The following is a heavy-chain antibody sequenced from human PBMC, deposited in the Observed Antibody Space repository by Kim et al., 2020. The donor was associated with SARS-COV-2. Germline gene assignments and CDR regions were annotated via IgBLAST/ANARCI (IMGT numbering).Heavy chain of an antibody. D-gene: IGHD3-3*01. Sequence: GGSLRLSCAASGFTFSSYAMHWVRQAPGKGLEWVAVISYDGSNKYYADSVKGRFTISRDNSKNTLYLQMNSLRAEDTAVYYCARGRGEGGFFGVVHWFDP. V-gene: IGHV3-30-3*01. J-gene: IGHJ5*02. CDR3: ARGRGEGGFFGVVHWFDP. CDR2: ISYDGSNK. CDR1: GFTFSSYA.